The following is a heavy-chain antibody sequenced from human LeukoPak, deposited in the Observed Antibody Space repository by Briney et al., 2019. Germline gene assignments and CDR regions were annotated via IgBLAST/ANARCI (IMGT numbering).Heavy chain of an antibody. J-gene: IGHJ3*02. CDR1: GFTFSAYA. V-gene: IGHV3-23*01. D-gene: IGHD4-17*01. Sequence: GGSLRLSCTASGFTFSAYAMMWVRQAPGKGPEWVSAIRGGGTSEFYADSVKGRFRISRDNSKDTLFLQMNSLRAEDTAVYYCARDPNGVYIGAFDMWGPGTMVTVSS. CDR2: IRGGGTSE. CDR3: ARDPNGVYIGAFDM.